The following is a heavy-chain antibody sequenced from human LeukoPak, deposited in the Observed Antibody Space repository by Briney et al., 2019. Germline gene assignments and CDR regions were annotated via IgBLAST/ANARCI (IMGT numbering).Heavy chain of an antibody. J-gene: IGHJ5*02. V-gene: IGHV3-21*01. CDR2: ISSSSSCI. CDR3: ARETYGSGRDNWFDP. D-gene: IGHD3-10*01. Sequence: PGGSLRLSCAASGFTFSSYSMNWVRQAPGKGLEWVSSISSSSSCIYYADSVKGRFTISRDNAKNSLYLQMNSLRAEDTAVYYCARETYGSGRDNWFDPWGQGTLVTVSS. CDR1: GFTFSSYS.